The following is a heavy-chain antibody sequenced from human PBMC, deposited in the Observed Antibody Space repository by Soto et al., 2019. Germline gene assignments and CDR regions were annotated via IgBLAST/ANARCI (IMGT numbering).Heavy chain of an antibody. CDR2: LYYSGST. J-gene: IGHJ6*02. V-gene: IGHV4-39*01. D-gene: IGHD3-10*01. CDR1: GGSISSSSYY. CDR3: ATGITMVRGPKRNGMDV. Sequence: SETLSLTCTVSGGSISSSSYYWGWIRQPPGKGLEWIGSLYYSGSTYYNPSLKSRVTISVDTSKNQFSLKLSSVTAADTAVYYCATGITMVRGPKRNGMDVWGQGTTVTVSS.